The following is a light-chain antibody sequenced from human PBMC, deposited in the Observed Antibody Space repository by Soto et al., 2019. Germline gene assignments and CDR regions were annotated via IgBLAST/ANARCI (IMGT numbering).Light chain of an antibody. CDR2: EVA. V-gene: IGLV2-14*01. Sequence: QSALTQPASVSGSPGQSITISCTGTSSDVGGYNYVSWYQHHPGKAPEVMIYEVAKRPSGVSSRFSGSKSGNTASLTISGLQAEDEADYHCSSYTSSSPLYVFGTGTKLTVL. J-gene: IGLJ1*01. CDR1: SSDVGGYNY. CDR3: SSYTSSSPLYV.